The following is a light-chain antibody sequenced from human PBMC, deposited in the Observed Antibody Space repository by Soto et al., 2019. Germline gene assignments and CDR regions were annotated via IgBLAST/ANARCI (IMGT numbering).Light chain of an antibody. Sequence: QSALTQPPSASGTPGQRVTISCSGSSSNIGSNTVNWYQQLPGTAPKLLIYSNNQRPSGVPDRFSGSKSGTSASLAISGLQSEDEADYYCSAWDDSLNGHGVFGGGSKVTVL. CDR1: SSNIGSNT. CDR2: SNN. V-gene: IGLV1-44*01. CDR3: SAWDDSLNGHGV. J-gene: IGLJ2*01.